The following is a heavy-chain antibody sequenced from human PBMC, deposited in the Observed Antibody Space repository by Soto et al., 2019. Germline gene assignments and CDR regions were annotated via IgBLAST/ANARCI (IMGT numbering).Heavy chain of an antibody. V-gene: IGHV3-9*01. CDR3: AKDISGFRGPVDP. Sequence: PGGSLRLSCAASGFTFDDYAMHWVRQAPGKGLEWVSGISWNSGSIGYADSVKGRFTISRDNSKNTLYLQMNSLRAEDTAVYYCAKDISGFRGPVDPWGQGTLVTVSS. CDR1: GFTFDDYA. CDR2: ISWNSGSI. J-gene: IGHJ5*02.